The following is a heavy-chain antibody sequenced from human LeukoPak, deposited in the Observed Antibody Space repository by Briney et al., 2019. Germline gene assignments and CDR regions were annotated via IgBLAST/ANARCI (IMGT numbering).Heavy chain of an antibody. D-gene: IGHD5-18*01. CDR3: ARDWGYSYGLPIDY. J-gene: IGHJ4*02. Sequence: SETLSLTCTVSGGSISSSRYYWGWIRQPPGKGLEWIGSIYYSGSTYYNPSLKSRVTISVDTSKNQFSLKLSSVTAADTAVYYCARDWGYSYGLPIDYWGQGTLVTVSS. CDR2: IYYSGST. CDR1: GGSISSSRYY. V-gene: IGHV4-39*07.